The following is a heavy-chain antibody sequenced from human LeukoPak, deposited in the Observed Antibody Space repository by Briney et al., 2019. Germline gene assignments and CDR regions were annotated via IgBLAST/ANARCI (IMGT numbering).Heavy chain of an antibody. CDR1: GYTFTSYG. V-gene: IGHV1-69*13. J-gene: IGHJ4*02. D-gene: IGHD3-22*01. CDR2: IIPIFGTA. Sequence: SVKVSCKTSGYTFTSYGINWVRQAPGQGLEWMGGIIPIFGTANYAQKFQGRVTITADESTSTAYMELSSLRSEDTAVYYCAREYYYDSSGYYWGQGTLVTVSS. CDR3: AREYYYDSSGYY.